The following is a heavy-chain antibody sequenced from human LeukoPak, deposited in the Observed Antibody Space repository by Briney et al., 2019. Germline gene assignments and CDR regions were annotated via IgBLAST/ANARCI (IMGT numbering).Heavy chain of an antibody. D-gene: IGHD6-13*01. CDR2: ISSSGSTI. V-gene: IGHV3-48*03. Sequence: PGGSLRLSCAASEFTLSSYEMNWVRQAPGKGLEWVSYISSSGSTIYYTDSVKGRFTISRDNAKNSLYLQMNSLRAEDTAVYYCARTSSWYYYCDYWGQGTLVTVSS. CDR3: ARTSSWYYYCDY. J-gene: IGHJ4*02. CDR1: EFTLSSYE.